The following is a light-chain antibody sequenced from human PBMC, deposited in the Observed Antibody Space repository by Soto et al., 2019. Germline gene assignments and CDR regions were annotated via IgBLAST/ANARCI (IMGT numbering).Light chain of an antibody. CDR1: QSVSRSY. Sequence: EVVLTRSPGTLSLSPGERATLSCRASQSVSRSYLAWYQQKPGQAPRLLIYIASSRATGIPDRFSGSGSGTDFTLTISRLEPEDFAMYYCQQYGSSPYTFGQGTKLEIK. J-gene: IGKJ2*01. V-gene: IGKV3-20*01. CDR3: QQYGSSPYT. CDR2: IAS.